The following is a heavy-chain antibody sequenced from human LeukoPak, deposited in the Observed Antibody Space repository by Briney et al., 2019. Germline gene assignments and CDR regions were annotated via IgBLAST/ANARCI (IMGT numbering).Heavy chain of an antibody. CDR3: ARFYGAGGNHRYYFGS. Sequence: PGGSLRLSCAASGFTFSSYAMSWVRQAPGKGLEWVSAINSAGSTYYGDSVRGRFTISRDNSKDVLHLQMNSLRAEDTALYYCARFYGAGGNHRYYFGSWGQGILVTVTS. D-gene: IGHD3-10*01. V-gene: IGHV3-23*01. CDR2: INSAGST. J-gene: IGHJ4*02. CDR1: GFTFSSYA.